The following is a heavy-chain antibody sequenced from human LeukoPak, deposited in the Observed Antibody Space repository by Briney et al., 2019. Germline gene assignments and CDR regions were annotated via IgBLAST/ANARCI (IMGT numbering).Heavy chain of an antibody. CDR2: IEQDGSDI. CDR1: GFTFSDYW. Sequence: GGSLRLSCAASGFTFSDYWMTWFRQAPGKGPERVASIEQDGSDIQYVDFVKGRFTISRDNGRSSVYLQMNSLRVEGTAVYYCARVTAWGYFDYWGQGTLVSVSS. CDR3: ARVTAWGYFDY. V-gene: IGHV3-7*01. D-gene: IGHD1-26*01. J-gene: IGHJ4*02.